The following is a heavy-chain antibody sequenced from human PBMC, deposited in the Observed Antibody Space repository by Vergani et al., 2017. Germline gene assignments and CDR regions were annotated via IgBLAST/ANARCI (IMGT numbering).Heavy chain of an antibody. J-gene: IGHJ6*02. Sequence: QVQLEESGPGLVKPSETLSLTCTVSGGSFNTYYWSWIRKSPGKGLEWIGYIYFTGRTNYNPSLNSRVTMSVDTSKNQFSLKLRSVTAADTAVYFCARVMYRDEASTGYRLEGMDIWGQGTTVTISS. CDR1: GGSFNTYY. V-gene: IGHV4-59*13. CDR2: IYFTGRT. D-gene: IGHD3-9*01. CDR3: ARVMYRDEASTGYRLEGMDI.